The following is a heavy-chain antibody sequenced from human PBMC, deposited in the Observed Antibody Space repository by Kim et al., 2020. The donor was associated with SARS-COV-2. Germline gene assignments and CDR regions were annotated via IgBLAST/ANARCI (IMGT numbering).Heavy chain of an antibody. V-gene: IGHV4-39*01. D-gene: IGHD6-13*01. CDR2: IYYSGST. Sequence: SETLSLTCTVSGGSISSSSYYWGWIRQPPGKGLEWIGSIYYSGSTYYNPSLKSRVTISVDTSKNQFSLKLSSVTAADTAVYYCARRKRWQQLATGWFAP. CDR3: ARRKRWQQLATGWFAP. CDR1: GGSISSSSYY. J-gene: IGHJ5*02.